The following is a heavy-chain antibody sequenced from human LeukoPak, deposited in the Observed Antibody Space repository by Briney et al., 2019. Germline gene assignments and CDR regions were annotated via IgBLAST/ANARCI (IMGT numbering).Heavy chain of an antibody. Sequence: SETLSLTCTVSGGSISSYYWSWIRQPPGKGLEWIGYIYYSGSTNYNPSLKSRVTISVDTSKNQSSLKLSSVTAADTAVYYCARVATKRIAAAGPLGFDPWGQGTLVTVSS. CDR2: IYYSGST. D-gene: IGHD6-13*01. CDR3: ARVATKRIAAAGPLGFDP. J-gene: IGHJ5*02. CDR1: GGSISSYY. V-gene: IGHV4-59*01.